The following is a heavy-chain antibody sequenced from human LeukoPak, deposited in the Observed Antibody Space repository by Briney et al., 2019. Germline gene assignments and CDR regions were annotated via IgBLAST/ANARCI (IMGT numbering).Heavy chain of an antibody. D-gene: IGHD2-2*01. CDR2: IYYSGST. Sequence: SETLSLTCTVSGGSISSYYWSWIRQPPGKGLEWIGYIYYSGSTNYNPSLKSRVTISVDTSKNQFSLKPSSVTAADTAVYYCARVPKGYCSSTSCFGVGGYYYYMDVWGKGTTVTVSS. V-gene: IGHV4-59*01. CDR3: ARVPKGYCSSTSCFGVGGYYYYMDV. CDR1: GGSISSYY. J-gene: IGHJ6*03.